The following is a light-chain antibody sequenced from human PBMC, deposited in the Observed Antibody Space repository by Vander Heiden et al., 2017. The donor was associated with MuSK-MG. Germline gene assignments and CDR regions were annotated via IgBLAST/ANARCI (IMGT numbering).Light chain of an antibody. J-gene: IGKJ5*01. CDR3: QQTYSSPIT. Sequence: IQMTQSPSSLSASVGDRVTITCRASQTIKTYLNWYQQKPGKAPDLLISVASSLQSGVPSRFSGGGSGTSFTLTITSLQPEDFATYYCQQTYSSPITFGQGTRLQI. CDR2: VAS. V-gene: IGKV1-39*01. CDR1: QTIKTY.